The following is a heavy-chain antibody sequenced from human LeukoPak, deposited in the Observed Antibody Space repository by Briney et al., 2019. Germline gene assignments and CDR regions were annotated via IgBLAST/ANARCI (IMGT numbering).Heavy chain of an antibody. V-gene: IGHV4-59*08. J-gene: IGHJ2*01. D-gene: IGHD3-22*01. CDR3: ARHSMMNYYDSSGAPSHWYFDL. CDR1: GGSISSYY. CDR2: IYYSGST. Sequence: SETLSLTCTVSGGSISSYYWSWIRQPPGKGLEWIGYIYYSGSTNYNPPLKSRVTISVDTSKNQFSLKLSSVTAADTAVYYCARHSMMNYYDSSGAPSHWYFDLWGRGTLVTVSS.